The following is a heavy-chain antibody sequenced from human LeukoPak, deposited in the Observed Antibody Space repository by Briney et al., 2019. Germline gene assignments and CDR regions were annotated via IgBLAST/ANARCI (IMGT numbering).Heavy chain of an antibody. J-gene: IGHJ4*02. D-gene: IGHD3-10*01. V-gene: IGHV4-59*01. CDR2: IYYSGST. CDR1: GGSISGYY. CDR3: ARGRVHLDY. Sequence: PSETLSLTCTVSGGSISGYYWSWIRQPPGKGLEWIGYIYYSGSTNYNPSFKSRVTISVDTSKNQFSLKLSSVTAADTAVYYCARGRVHLDYWGQGTLVTVSS.